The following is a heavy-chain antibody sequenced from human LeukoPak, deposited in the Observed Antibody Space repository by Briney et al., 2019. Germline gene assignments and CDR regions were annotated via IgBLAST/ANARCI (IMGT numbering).Heavy chain of an antibody. CDR2: INPNSGGT. CDR3: ARDLGSAAGRPFDC. J-gene: IGHJ4*02. Sequence: ASVKVSCKASGYTFTGYYMHWVRQAPGQGLEWMGWINPNSGGTNYAQKFQGRVTMSVDTSKNQFSLTLSSVTAADTAVYYCARDLGSAAGRPFDCWGQGTLVTVSS. D-gene: IGHD6-25*01. CDR1: GYTFTGYY. V-gene: IGHV1-2*02.